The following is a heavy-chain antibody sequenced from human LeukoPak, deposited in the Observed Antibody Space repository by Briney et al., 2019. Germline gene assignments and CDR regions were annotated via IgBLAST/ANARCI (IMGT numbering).Heavy chain of an antibody. J-gene: IGHJ4*02. CDR1: GFTVSSNY. CDR2: IYNDGTT. V-gene: IGHV3-53*01. Sequence: GGSLRLSCAASGFTVSSNYMNWVRQAPGKGLECISIIYNDGTTNYADSVKGRFTVSRDNSKSTLYLQMNSLRAEDTAVYYCARGWPVDYWGQGTLVTVSS. D-gene: IGHD5-24*01. CDR3: ARGWPVDY.